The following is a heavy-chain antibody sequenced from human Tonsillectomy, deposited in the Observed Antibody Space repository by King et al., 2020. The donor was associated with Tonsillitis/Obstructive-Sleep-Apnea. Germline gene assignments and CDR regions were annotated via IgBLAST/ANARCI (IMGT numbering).Heavy chain of an antibody. CDR1: GFSLSTTGVG. CDR3: AHRRSCSSTSCFAFDI. Sequence: LKESGPTLVKPTPTLTLTCTFSGFSLSTTGVGVGWIRQPPGKSLEWLALIYCDDDKRYSPSLKTRLTTTKDTSKNQVVLTMTNMDPVDTATYYCAHRRSCSSTSCFAFDIWGQGTMVTVSS. V-gene: IGHV2-5*02. J-gene: IGHJ3*02. D-gene: IGHD2-2*01. CDR2: IYCDDDK.